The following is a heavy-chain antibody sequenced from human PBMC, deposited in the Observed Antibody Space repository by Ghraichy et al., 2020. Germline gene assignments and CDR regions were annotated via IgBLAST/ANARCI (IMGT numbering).Heavy chain of an antibody. J-gene: IGHJ4*02. CDR2: IISSSTTI. V-gene: IGHV3-48*02. D-gene: IGHD1-14*01. CDR1: GFTFSTFS. CDR3: ARERSHPLGNHVDH. Sequence: GGSLRLSCAASGFTFSTFSMNWVRQAPGKGLEWVSYIISSSTTIFYADFVKGRFTISRDNAKNSLYLQMNSLRDEETAVYYCARERSHPLGNHVDHWGQGTLVTVAS.